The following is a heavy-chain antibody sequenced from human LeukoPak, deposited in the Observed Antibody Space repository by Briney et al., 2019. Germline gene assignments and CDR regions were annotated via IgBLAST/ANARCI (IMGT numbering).Heavy chain of an antibody. D-gene: IGHD5-12*01. CDR1: GFTFSKYA. CDR2: ISGSGDTI. J-gene: IGHJ4*02. Sequence: PGGSLRLSCAASGFTFSKYAMNWVRQAPGKGLEWVSAISGSGDTIYYVDSVKGRFTISRDNSKNTLYLQMNSLRAEDTAIYYCVKAAHSTYDYHFAYWGQGTLVTVSS. CDR3: VKAAHSTYDYHFAY. V-gene: IGHV3-23*01.